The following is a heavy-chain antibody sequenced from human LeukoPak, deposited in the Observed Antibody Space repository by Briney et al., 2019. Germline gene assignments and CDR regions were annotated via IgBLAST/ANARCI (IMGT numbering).Heavy chain of an antibody. J-gene: IGHJ4*02. D-gene: IGHD5-18*01. Sequence: PSETLSLTCTVSGGSINSYYWSWIRQPPGKGLEWIGYVYSSGSTNYNPSLKSRVTISVDTSKNQFSLRLSSVTAADTAVYYCARGYSYYFESWGQGTLVTVSS. CDR3: ARGYSYYFES. V-gene: IGHV4-59*03. CDR2: VYSSGST. CDR1: GGSINSYY.